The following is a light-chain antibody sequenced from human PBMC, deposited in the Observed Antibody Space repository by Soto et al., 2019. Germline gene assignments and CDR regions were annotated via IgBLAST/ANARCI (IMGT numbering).Light chain of an antibody. CDR1: QSIGNS. CDR2: GAS. V-gene: IGKV3-11*01. Sequence: EIVLTQSPATLSLSPGERGTLSCRASQSIGNSLAWYQQKPGQNPRLLIYGASTRATGIPGRFSGSGSGTDFTLAPSSLAPQDSAVYYCHQRSNWPPFTFGGGTKVEIK. CDR3: HQRSNWPPFT. J-gene: IGKJ4*01.